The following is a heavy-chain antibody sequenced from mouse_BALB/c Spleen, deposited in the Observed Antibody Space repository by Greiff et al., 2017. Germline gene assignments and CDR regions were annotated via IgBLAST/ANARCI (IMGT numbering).Heavy chain of an antibody. V-gene: IGHV2-6-7*01. CDR2: IWGDGST. D-gene: IGHD2-4*01. Sequence: QVQLQQSGPGLVAPSQSLSITCTVSGFSLTGYGVNWVRQPPGKGLEWLGMIWGDGSTDYNSALKSRLSISKDNSKSQVFLKMNSLQTDDTARYYCAREDSGGYYDYIYAMDYWGQGTSVTVSS. J-gene: IGHJ4*01. CDR3: AREDSGGYYDYIYAMDY. CDR1: GFSLTGYG.